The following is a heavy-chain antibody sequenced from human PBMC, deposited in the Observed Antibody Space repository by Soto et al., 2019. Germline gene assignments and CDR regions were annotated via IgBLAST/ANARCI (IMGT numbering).Heavy chain of an antibody. V-gene: IGHV3-23*04. CDR3: AKSVDSPLTFDI. CDR1: GFTFDDYA. CDR2: ISGSGGST. Sequence: EVQLVESGGGLVQPGRSLRLSCAASGFTFDDYAMHWVRQAPGKGLEWVSGISGSGGSTYYADSVKGRFTISRDNSKNTLYLQMNSLRAEDTAVYYCAKSVDSPLTFDIWGQGTMVTVSS. J-gene: IGHJ3*02. D-gene: IGHD2-15*01.